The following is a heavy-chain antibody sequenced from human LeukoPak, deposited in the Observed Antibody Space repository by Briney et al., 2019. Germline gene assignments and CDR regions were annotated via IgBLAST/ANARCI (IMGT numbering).Heavy chain of an antibody. Sequence: SETLSLTCAVYGGSFSGYYWSWIRQPPGKGLEWIGEINHSGSTNYNPSLKSRVTISVDTSKNQFSLKLSSVTAADTAVYYCARDWGIAAAGTSYYYMDVWGKGTTVTISS. CDR1: GGSFSGYY. J-gene: IGHJ6*03. D-gene: IGHD6-13*01. CDR3: ARDWGIAAAGTSYYYMDV. CDR2: INHSGST. V-gene: IGHV4-34*01.